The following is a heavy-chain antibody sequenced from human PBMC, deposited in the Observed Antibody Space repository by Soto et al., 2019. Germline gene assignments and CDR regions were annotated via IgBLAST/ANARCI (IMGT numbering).Heavy chain of an antibody. CDR2: INTSTGST. D-gene: IGHD2-8*02. CDR1: GESIHTYL. V-gene: IGHV4-4*07. Sequence: PSETLSLTCTVSGESIHTYLWSWIRQPAGKGLEWIGRINTSTGSTKYNPSLKSRVTMSGDASKNQFSLHLSSVTAADTAFYFCARDRGRLCTGDNCFPYWFAPWGQGTPVTVSS. CDR3: ARDRGRLCTGDNCFPYWFAP. J-gene: IGHJ5*02.